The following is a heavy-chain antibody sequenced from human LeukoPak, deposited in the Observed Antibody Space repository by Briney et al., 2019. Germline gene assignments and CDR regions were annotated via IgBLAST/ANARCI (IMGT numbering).Heavy chain of an antibody. D-gene: IGHD3-10*01. CDR2: IYSGGST. J-gene: IGHJ6*03. CDR1: GFTVSRNY. Sequence: GGSLRLSCAASGFTVSRNYMSWVRQAPGKGLEWVSVIYSGGSTYYADSVKGRFTISRDNSKNTLYLQMNSLRAEDTAVYYCASGSGSYRTPYYYMDVWGTGTTVTVSS. CDR3: ASGSGSYRTPYYYMDV. V-gene: IGHV3-53*01.